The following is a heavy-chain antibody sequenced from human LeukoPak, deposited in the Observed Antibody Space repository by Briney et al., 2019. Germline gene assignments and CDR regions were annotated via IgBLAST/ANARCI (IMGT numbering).Heavy chain of an antibody. CDR3: VRGASSIAALNPFWYFDL. CDR1: GYTFTSYY. J-gene: IGHJ2*01. D-gene: IGHD6-6*01. CDR2: IYPSGGST. V-gene: IGHV1-46*01. Sequence: ASVKVSCKASGYTFTSYYMHWVRPGPGQGLEWRGIIYPSGGSTSYAQKFQGRVTMTRDTSTNTVYMELSSLRSEDTAVFYCVRGASSIAALNPFWYFDLWGRGTLVTVSS.